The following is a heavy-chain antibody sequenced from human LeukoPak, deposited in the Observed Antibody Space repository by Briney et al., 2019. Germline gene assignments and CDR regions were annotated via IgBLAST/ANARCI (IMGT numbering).Heavy chain of an antibody. V-gene: IGHV1-2*06. CDR1: GYTFTGYY. D-gene: IGHD1-1*01. CDR2: IHCKSGGT. CDR3: ARGPNPTEGPRRPNWFDP. Sequence: ASVTVSCTASGYTFTGYYIHWVRQAPGQGLEWMGRIHCKSGGTTYAQKFQGRVTMTRDTSISTAYMDLSRLRSDDTAVYYCARGPNPTEGPRRPNWFDPWGQGTLVTVSS. J-gene: IGHJ5*02.